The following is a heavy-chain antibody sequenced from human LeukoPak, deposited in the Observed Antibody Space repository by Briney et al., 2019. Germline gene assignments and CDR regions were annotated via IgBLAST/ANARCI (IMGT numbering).Heavy chain of an antibody. V-gene: IGHV1-2*02. J-gene: IGHJ4*02. CDR2: INPNSGGT. CDR1: GYTFTGYY. D-gene: IGHD3-10*02. CDR3: ARDLSSGIFDY. Sequence: ASVKVSCKASGYTFTGYYMHWVRQAPGQGLEWMGWINPNSGGTNYAQKFQGRVTMTRETSISTAHMELSRLRYDDTAVYNCARDLSSGIFDYWGQGTLVTVSS.